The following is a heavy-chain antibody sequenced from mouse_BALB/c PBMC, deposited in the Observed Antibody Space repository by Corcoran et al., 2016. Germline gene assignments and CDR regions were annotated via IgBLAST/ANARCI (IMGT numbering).Heavy chain of an antibody. D-gene: IGHD1-1*01. CDR1: GYTFTNYG. CDR2: INTYTGEA. V-gene: IGHV9-1*02. CDR3: ARGTVPYAMDY. J-gene: IGHJ4*01. Sequence: QIQLVQSGPELKKPGETVKISCKASGYTFTNYGMNWVKQAPGKGLKWMGWINTYTGEATYADDFKGRFAFSLETSSSTAYLQINNLKNEDMATYFCARGTVPYAMDYWGQGTSVTVSS.